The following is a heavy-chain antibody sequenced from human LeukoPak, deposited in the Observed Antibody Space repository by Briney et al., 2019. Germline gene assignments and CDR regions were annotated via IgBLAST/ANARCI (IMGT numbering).Heavy chain of an antibody. D-gene: IGHD6-13*01. J-gene: IGHJ4*02. CDR3: ARERYSSRPEGMYYFDY. V-gene: IGHV3-21*01. Sequence: KAGGSLRLSCAASGFTFSSYSMNWVRQAPGKGLEWVSSISSSSSYIYYADSVKGRFTISRDNAKNSLYLQMNSLRAEDTAVYYCARERYSSRPEGMYYFDYWGQGTLVTVSS. CDR1: GFTFSSYS. CDR2: ISSSSSYI.